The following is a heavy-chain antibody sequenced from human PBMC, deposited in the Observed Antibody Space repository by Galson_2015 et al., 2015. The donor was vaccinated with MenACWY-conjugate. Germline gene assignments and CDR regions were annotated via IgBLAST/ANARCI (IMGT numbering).Heavy chain of an antibody. CDR3: AREGFCSGGTCYFYDY. CDR1: GFAFSNYG. J-gene: IGHJ4*02. D-gene: IGHD2-15*01. V-gene: IGHV3-23*01. Sequence: SLRLSCAASGFAFSNYGMAWVRQAPGKGLEWVSAMSRTATTYYSASVKGRFTISRVNSKNTLYLQMNSLRVEDTAIYYCAREGFCSGGTCYFYDYWGQGILVTVSA. CDR2: MSRTATT.